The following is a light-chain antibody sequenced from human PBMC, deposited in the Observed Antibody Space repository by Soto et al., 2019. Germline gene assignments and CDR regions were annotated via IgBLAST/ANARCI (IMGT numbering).Light chain of an antibody. J-gene: IGKJ3*01. CDR2: DAS. V-gene: IGKV1-33*01. Sequence: DIQMTQSPSSLSASVGDRVTITCQASQDISNYLNWYQQKPGKAPKLLIYDASKLETGVPSRFSGSGSGTDFTITISSLQPEDIATYYCQQYDNLPLGTFRPGTKVDIK. CDR1: QDISNY. CDR3: QQYDNLPLGT.